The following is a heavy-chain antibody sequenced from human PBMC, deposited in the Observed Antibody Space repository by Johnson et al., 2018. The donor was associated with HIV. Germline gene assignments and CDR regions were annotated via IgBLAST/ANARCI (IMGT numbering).Heavy chain of an antibody. J-gene: IGHJ3*02. D-gene: IGHD2-2*02. CDR2: IYSGGST. CDR3: AVGKYCSSTSCYMEDAFDI. Sequence: VQLVESGGCLVPPGGSLRLSCEASGFNVSSYYMSWVRQAPGKGLEWVSVIYSGGSTYYADSVKGRFTISRDNSKNTLYLQMNSLRAEDTAVYYCAVGKYCSSTSCYMEDAFDIWGQGTMVTVSS. V-gene: IGHV3-66*01. CDR1: GFNVSSYY.